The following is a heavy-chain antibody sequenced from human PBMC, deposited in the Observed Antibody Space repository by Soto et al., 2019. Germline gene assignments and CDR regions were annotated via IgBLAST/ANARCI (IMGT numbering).Heavy chain of an antibody. D-gene: IGHD2-15*01. V-gene: IGHV1-3*01. CDR2: INPDNGNT. CDR1: GYTFTRYT. J-gene: IGHJ5*02. Sequence: ASVKVSCKASGYTFTRYTMNWVRQAPGQRLEWMGWINPDNGNTKSSQEFQDRVIITRDTSASTAYMDLSSLRSEDTAVYYCARGIATGQLDPWGQGTLVTVSS. CDR3: ARGIATGQLDP.